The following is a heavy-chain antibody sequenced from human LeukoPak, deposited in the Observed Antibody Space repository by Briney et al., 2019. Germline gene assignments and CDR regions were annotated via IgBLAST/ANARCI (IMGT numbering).Heavy chain of an antibody. V-gene: IGHV1-2*02. D-gene: IGHD6-19*01. CDR3: ASARVPIAVAGLYYFDY. Sequence: ASVKVSCKASGYTFTAYYIHWLRQAPGQGPEWMGWIKPDSGSSHYAQKFQGRVTMTRDTSSNSAYMDLTSLKSDDTALYYCASARVPIAVAGLYYFDYWGQGALVTASS. CDR2: IKPDSGSS. J-gene: IGHJ4*02. CDR1: GYTFTAYY.